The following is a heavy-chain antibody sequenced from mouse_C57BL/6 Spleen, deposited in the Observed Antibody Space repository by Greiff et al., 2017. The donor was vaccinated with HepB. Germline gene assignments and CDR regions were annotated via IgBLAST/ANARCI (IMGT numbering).Heavy chain of an antibody. CDR2: INPNNGGT. CDR1: GYTFTDYY. D-gene: IGHD1-2*01. J-gene: IGHJ3*01. V-gene: IGHV1-26*01. CDR3: ARHHYY. Sequence: EVQLQQSGPELVKPGASVKISCKASGYTFTDYYMNWVKQSHGKSLEWIGDINPNNGGTSYNQKFKGKATLTVDKSSSTAYMELRSLTSEDSAVYYCARHHYYWGQRTLVTVSA.